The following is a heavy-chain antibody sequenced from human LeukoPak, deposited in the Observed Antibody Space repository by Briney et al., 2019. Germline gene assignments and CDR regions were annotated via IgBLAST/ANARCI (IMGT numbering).Heavy chain of an antibody. CDR3: ARRYGSGTHYNWFDP. D-gene: IGHD3-10*01. J-gene: IGHJ5*02. CDR2: IYYSVST. CDR1: GGSISSSSYS. V-gene: IGHV4-39*01. Sequence: MTSETLSLTCTVSGGSISSSSYSWGWIRQPPGKGLEWIGSIYYSVSTNYNPSLKSRVTISVDTTKNQFSLTLSSVTAADTAVYYCARRYGSGTHYNWFDPWGQGTLVTVSS.